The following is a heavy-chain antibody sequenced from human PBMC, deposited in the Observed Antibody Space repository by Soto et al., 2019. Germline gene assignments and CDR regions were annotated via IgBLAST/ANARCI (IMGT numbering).Heavy chain of an antibody. Sequence: GGSLRLSCAASRFTFSSYAMSWVRQAQGKGLEWVSSINGGGGTTYYADSVKGRFTISRDDSKNILYLQMNSPRAEDTAIYYCAKDRHPDGIWTFDYWGRGTLVTVSS. CDR1: RFTFSSYA. CDR2: INGGGGTT. CDR3: AKDRHPDGIWTFDY. J-gene: IGHJ4*02. D-gene: IGHD3-9*01. V-gene: IGHV3-23*01.